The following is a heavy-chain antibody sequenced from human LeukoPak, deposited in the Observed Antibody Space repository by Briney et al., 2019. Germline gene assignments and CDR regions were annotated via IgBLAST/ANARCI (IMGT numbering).Heavy chain of an antibody. V-gene: IGHV3-23*01. Sequence: GGSLRLSCAASGFTFSSYVMNWVRQAPGKGLEWVSSLSASGDNTCFVDSVKGRFTISRDNSKNTLYLQMNSLRAEDTAIYYCARARYCSGGSCYFDYWGQGTLVTVSS. CDR2: LSASGDNT. CDR3: ARARYCSGGSCYFDY. J-gene: IGHJ4*02. D-gene: IGHD2-15*01. CDR1: GFTFSSYV.